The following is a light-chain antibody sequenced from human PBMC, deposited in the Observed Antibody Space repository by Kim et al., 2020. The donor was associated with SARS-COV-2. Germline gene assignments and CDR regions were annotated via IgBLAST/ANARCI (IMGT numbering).Light chain of an antibody. CDR1: SGDVGFSSH. J-gene: IGLJ1*01. V-gene: IGLV2-8*01. CDR3: SSYAGSDNYV. CDR2: EVN. Sequence: QSALTQPPSASGSPGQSVTISCTGTSGDVGFSSHVSWYQQYPGKAPKLMIYEVNKRPSGVPDRFSGSNSGNTASLTVSGLQAEDEADYYCSSYAGSDNYVFGRGTKVTVL.